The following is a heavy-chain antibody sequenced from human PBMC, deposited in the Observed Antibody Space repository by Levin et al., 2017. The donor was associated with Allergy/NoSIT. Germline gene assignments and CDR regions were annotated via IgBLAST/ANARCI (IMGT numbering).Heavy chain of an antibody. CDR1: GFTFSDYY. CDR2: ISSSSSYT. V-gene: IGHV3-11*03. D-gene: IGHD5-24*01. CDR3: ARSLSPGRSKETFDY. Sequence: LSLTCAASGFTFSDYYMSWIRQAPGKGLEWVSYISSSSSYTNYADSVKGRFTISRDNAKSSLFLQMNSLRAEDTAVYYCARSLSPGRSKETFDYWGQGTLVTVSS. J-gene: IGHJ4*02.